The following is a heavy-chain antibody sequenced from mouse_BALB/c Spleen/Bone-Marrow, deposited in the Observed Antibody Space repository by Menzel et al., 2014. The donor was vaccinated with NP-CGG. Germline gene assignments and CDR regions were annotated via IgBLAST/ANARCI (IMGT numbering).Heavy chain of an antibody. CDR3: AREDPGALDY. Sequence: VQRVESGPGLVAPSQSLSTTCTVSGFSLTGYAVNWVRQPPGKGLEWLGMIWGDGSTDYNSALKSRLSISKGNSKSQDFLKMNSLQTDDTARYYCAREDPGALDYWGQGTSVTVSS. CDR1: GFSLTGYA. V-gene: IGHV2-6-7*01. J-gene: IGHJ4*01. CDR2: IWGDGST.